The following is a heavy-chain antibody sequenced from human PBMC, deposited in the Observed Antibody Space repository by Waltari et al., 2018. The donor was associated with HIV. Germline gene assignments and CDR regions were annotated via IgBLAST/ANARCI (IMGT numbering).Heavy chain of an antibody. V-gene: IGHV3-23*01. J-gene: IGHJ3*01. CDR1: GFTFNKFA. D-gene: IGHD4-17*01. CDR3: AKTVPTVTSIFEGFDV. Sequence: QLLESGGGLVQPGGSLRLSCVASGFTFNKFAMNWVRQAPGQGLEWLSSISGSVGNKYYADSVKGRISISRENSKNTVYLQINSLRVDDTAIYYCAKTVPTVTSIFEGFDVWGQGAMVTVSS. CDR2: ISGSVGNK.